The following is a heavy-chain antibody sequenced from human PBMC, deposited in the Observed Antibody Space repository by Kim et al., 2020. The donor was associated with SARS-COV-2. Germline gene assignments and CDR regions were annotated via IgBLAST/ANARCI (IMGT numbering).Heavy chain of an antibody. V-gene: IGHV1-69*04. Sequence: SVKVSCKASGGTFSSYAISWVRQAPGQGLEWMGRIIPILGIANYAQKFQGRVTITADKSTSTAYMELSSLRSEDTAVYYCARERAIAVAGLDYWGQETLVTVSS. J-gene: IGHJ4*02. CDR2: IIPILGIA. D-gene: IGHD6-19*01. CDR1: GGTFSSYA. CDR3: ARERAIAVAGLDY.